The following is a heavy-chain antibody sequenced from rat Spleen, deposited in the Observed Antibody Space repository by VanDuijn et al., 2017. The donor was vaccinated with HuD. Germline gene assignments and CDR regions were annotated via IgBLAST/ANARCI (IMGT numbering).Heavy chain of an antibody. CDR2: ITNTGGST. D-gene: IGHD1-1*01. CDR3: ARRASITTVASWFDY. V-gene: IGHV5-31*01. Sequence: EVQLVESGGGLVQPGRSLTLSCEASGFTFNNYWMTWIRQAPGKGLEWVASITNTGGSTYYPDSVKGRFTISRDDAKSTLYLQMDSLRSEDTATYFCARRASITTVASWFDYSGQGVMVTVSS. CDR1: GFTFNNYW. J-gene: IGHJ2*01.